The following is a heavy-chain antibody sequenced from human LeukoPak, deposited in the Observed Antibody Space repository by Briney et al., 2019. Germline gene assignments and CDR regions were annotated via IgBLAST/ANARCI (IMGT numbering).Heavy chain of an antibody. Sequence: ASVKVSCKASGGTFSSYAISWVRQAPGQGLEWMGGIIPIFGTANYAQKFQGRVTITVDESTSTAYMELSSLRSEDTAVYYCARGIAYYCSSTSCYREFDYWGQGTLVTVSS. CDR3: ARGIAYYCSSTSCYREFDY. CDR2: IIPIFGTA. CDR1: GGTFSSYA. D-gene: IGHD2-2*01. V-gene: IGHV1-69*13. J-gene: IGHJ4*02.